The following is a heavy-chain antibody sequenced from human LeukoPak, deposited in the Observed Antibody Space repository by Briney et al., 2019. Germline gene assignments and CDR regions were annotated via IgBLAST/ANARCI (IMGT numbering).Heavy chain of an antibody. V-gene: IGHV1-18*01. CDR3: ARDRHYDFWSGYRQIQTYYFDY. D-gene: IGHD3-3*01. CDR1: GYTFTSYG. J-gene: IGHJ4*02. CDR2: ISAYNGNT. Sequence: GASVKVSCKASGYTFTSYGISCGRQAPGQGLEWMGWISAYNGNTNYAQKLQDRVTMTTDTSTSTAYMELRSLRSDDTVVYYCARDRHYDFWSGYRQIQTYYFDYWGQGTLVTVSS.